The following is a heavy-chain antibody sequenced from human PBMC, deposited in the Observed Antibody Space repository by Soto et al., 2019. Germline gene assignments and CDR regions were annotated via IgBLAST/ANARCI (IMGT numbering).Heavy chain of an antibody. D-gene: IGHD3-3*01. CDR2: IYYSGST. J-gene: IGHJ5*02. CDR1: CGSIISGDYY. V-gene: IGHV4-30-4*01. Sequence: SETLSLTCTVSCGSIISGDYYWSWIRQPPGKGLEWIGYIYYSGSTYYNPSLKSRVTISVDTSKNQFSLKLSSVTAADTAVYYCARGRFFNNWFDPWGQGTLVTVSS. CDR3: ARGRFFNNWFDP.